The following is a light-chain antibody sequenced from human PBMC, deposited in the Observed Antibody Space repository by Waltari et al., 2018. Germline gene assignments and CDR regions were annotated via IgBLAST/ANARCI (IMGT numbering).Light chain of an antibody. CDR2: GAS. CDR3: QHYGRSAIT. J-gene: IGKJ5*01. V-gene: IGKV3-20*01. CDR1: ESITTNF. Sequence: EIVLTQSPVTLSLSPGERATLSCRASESITTNFIAWYQQKPGQAPRLLIHGASIRATGIPDFFSGSGSGTDFTLTISSLEPEDFAVYYCQHYGRSAITFGQGTRLDIK.